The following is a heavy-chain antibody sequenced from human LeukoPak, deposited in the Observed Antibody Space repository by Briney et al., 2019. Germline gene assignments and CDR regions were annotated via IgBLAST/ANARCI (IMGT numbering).Heavy chain of an antibody. CDR1: GYSISSGFY. Sequence: SETLSLTCAVSGYSISSGFYWGWIRQPPGKGLEWIGNVFHSGTTYYNPSLKGRVTISVDTSRNQFSLKLTSVTAADTALYYCARCSYSYYYMDVWGKGTTVTVSS. V-gene: IGHV4-38-2*01. CDR2: VFHSGTT. CDR3: ARCSYSYYYMDV. D-gene: IGHD2-21*01. J-gene: IGHJ6*03.